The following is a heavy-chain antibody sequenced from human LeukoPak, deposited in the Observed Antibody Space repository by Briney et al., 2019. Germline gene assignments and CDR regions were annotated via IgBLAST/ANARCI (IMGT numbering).Heavy chain of an antibody. CDR2: IYSGGST. D-gene: IGHD6-6*01. CDR1: GFTVSSNY. CDR3: AKEDSSSSRYYFEY. V-gene: IGHV3-53*01. J-gene: IGHJ4*02. Sequence: GGSLRLSCAASGFTVSSNYMSWVRQAPGKGLEWVSVIYSGGSTYYADSVKGRFTISRDNSKNTLYLQMNSLRAEDTAVYYCAKEDSSSSRYYFEYWGQGTLVTVSS.